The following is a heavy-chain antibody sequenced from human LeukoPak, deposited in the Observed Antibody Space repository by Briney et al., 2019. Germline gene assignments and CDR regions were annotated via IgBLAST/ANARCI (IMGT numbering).Heavy chain of an antibody. CDR2: ISGSGGST. CDR3: AKHRLSVAISTADY. D-gene: IGHD4-23*01. V-gene: IGHV3-23*01. J-gene: IGHJ4*02. Sequence: GGSLRLSCVASRFTFRSYAMTWVRQAPGKGLEWVSSISGSGGSTFYGDSVKGRFTISRDNSKNTLYLQMNTLRAEDTAIYYCAKHRLSVAISTADYWGQGTLVTVSS. CDR1: RFTFRSYA.